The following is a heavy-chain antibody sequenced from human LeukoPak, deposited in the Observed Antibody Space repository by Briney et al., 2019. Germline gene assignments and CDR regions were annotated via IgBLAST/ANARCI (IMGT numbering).Heavy chain of an antibody. CDR1: GYTFTSYD. J-gene: IGHJ5*02. D-gene: IGHD6-6*01. V-gene: IGHV1-8*01. Sequence: ASVKVSCKASGYTFTSYDINWVRQATGQGLEWMGWMNPNSGNTGYAQKFQGRVTITRNTSISTAYMELSSLRSEDTAVYYCARGGRIAARRGNWFDRWRQGTLVTVSS. CDR2: MNPNSGNT. CDR3: ARGGRIAARRGNWFDR.